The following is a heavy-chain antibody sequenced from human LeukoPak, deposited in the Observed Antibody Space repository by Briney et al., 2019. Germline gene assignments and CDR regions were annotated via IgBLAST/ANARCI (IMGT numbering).Heavy chain of an antibody. Sequence: GGSLRLSCAASGFTFSIYSLNWVRQAPGRGLERVAHIQQDGSEKYYVDSVKGRFTISRDNAKNSLYLQMNSLRAEDTAVYYCARELGSYSSSSQGDYWGQGTLVTVSS. D-gene: IGHD6-6*01. CDR3: ARELGSYSSSSQGDY. V-gene: IGHV3-7*01. CDR1: GFTFSIYS. J-gene: IGHJ4*02. CDR2: IQQDGSEK.